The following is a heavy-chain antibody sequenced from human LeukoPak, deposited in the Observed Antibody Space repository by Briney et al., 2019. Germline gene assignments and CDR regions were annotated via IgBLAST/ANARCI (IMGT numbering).Heavy chain of an antibody. Sequence: SETLSLTCIVSGGSVSGYFWTWIRQPPGKELEWIGYIEHSGSTNYNPSPRSRVTISVDTSKNQFSLRLNSVTAADTAVYYCARGFRGSNFFFDYWGQGTLVTVSS. V-gene: IGHV4-59*02. CDR1: GGSVSGYF. D-gene: IGHD6-13*01. CDR3: ARGFRGSNFFFDY. CDR2: IEHSGST. J-gene: IGHJ4*02.